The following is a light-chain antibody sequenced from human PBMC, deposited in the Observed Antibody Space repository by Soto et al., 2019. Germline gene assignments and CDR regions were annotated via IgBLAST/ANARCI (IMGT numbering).Light chain of an antibody. CDR1: QSVSNSF. CDR2: GAS. CDR3: QQYGSSPRT. Sequence: EIVLTQSPGTLSLSPGERATLSCRASQSVSNSFLAWYQQKPGQAPRLLMYGASSRATGIPDRFSGSGSGTDFTLTISRLEPQDFAVYYCQQYGSSPRTLGQGTKVEIK. J-gene: IGKJ1*01. V-gene: IGKV3-20*01.